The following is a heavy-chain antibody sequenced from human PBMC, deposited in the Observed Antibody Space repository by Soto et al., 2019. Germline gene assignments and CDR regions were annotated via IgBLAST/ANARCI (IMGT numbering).Heavy chain of an antibody. CDR1: GFTFSSYA. Sequence: EVQLLESGGGLLQPGGSLRLSCAASGFTFSSYAMSWVRQAPGKGLEWVSGISDSGSDAYYADSVKGRFTISRDNXKSTLYLQVNSLSAEDTAVYFCAKEQLERHFGFDYWGQGTLVTVSS. J-gene: IGHJ4*02. CDR2: ISDSGSDA. V-gene: IGHV3-23*01. CDR3: AKEQLERHFGFDY. D-gene: IGHD1-1*01.